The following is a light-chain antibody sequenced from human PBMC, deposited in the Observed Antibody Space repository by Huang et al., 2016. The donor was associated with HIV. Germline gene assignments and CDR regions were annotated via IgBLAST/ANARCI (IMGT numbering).Light chain of an antibody. CDR3: QQYNNLRYT. V-gene: IGKV3-20*01. Sequence: EIVLTQSPGTLSLSPGERATLSCRASQSVSSSYLAWYQQKPGQAPRLLIYGASSRATGIPDRVSGSGSGTDFTLTISRLEPEDFAVYYCQQYNNLRYTFGQGTKLEIK. J-gene: IGKJ2*01. CDR1: QSVSSSY. CDR2: GAS.